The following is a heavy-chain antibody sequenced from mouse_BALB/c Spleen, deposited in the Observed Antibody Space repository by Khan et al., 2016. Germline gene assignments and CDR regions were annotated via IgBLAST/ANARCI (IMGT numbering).Heavy chain of an antibody. CDR1: GYSITSGYY. D-gene: IGHD2-1*01. J-gene: IGHJ2*01. CDR2: ISYDGSN. V-gene: IGHV3-6*02. CDR3: ARGGGNYANY. Sequence: EVQLQESGPGLVKPSQSLSLTCSVTGYSITSGYYWNWIRQFPGNKLEWMGYISYDGSNDYSPSLQNRISITRDTSKNQFFLKLNSVTTEDTATYYCARGGGNYANYWGQGTTLTVSS.